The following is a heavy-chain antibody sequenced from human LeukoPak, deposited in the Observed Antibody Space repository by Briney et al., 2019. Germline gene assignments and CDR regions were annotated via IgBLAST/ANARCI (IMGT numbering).Heavy chain of an antibody. V-gene: IGHV4-59*01. D-gene: IGHD2-15*01. Sequence: SETLSLTCTVSGGSISSYYWSWIRQPPGKGLEWIGYIYYSGSTNYNPSLKSRVTISVDTSKNQFSLKLSSVTAADTAVYYCARGYCSGGSCYSRVFDYWGQGTLVTVSS. CDR1: GGSISSYY. J-gene: IGHJ4*02. CDR2: IYYSGST. CDR3: ARGYCSGGSCYSRVFDY.